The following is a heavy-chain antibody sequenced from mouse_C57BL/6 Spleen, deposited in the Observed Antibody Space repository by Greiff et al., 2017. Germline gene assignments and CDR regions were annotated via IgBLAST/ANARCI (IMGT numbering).Heavy chain of an antibody. CDR3: ARKRDSSYYAMDY. CDR1: GFSLTSYG. D-gene: IGHD2-12*01. Sequence: QVQLQQSGPGLVQPSQSLSITCTVSGFSLTSYGVHWVRQSPGKGLEWLGVIWSGGSTDYNAALISRLSISKDNSKSQVFFKMNSLQADDTAIYYCARKRDSSYYAMDYWGQGTSVTVSS. CDR2: IWSGGST. V-gene: IGHV2-2*01. J-gene: IGHJ4*01.